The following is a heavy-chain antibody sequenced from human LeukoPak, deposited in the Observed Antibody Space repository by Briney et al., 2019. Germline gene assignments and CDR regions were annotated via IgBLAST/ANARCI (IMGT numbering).Heavy chain of an antibody. CDR1: GGSISSYY. Sequence: SSETLSLTCTVSGGSISSYYWSWIRQPPGKGLEWIGYIYYSGSTNYNPSLKSRVTISVDTSKNQFSLKLSSVTAADTAVYYCAVTYYYDRGGFDYWGQGTLVTISS. D-gene: IGHD3-10*02. CDR3: AVTYYYDRGGFDY. J-gene: IGHJ4*02. CDR2: IYYSGST. V-gene: IGHV4-59*01.